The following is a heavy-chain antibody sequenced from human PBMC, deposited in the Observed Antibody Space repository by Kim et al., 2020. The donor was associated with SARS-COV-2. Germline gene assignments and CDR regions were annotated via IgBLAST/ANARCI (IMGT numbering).Heavy chain of an antibody. CDR3: AKTGYYGYLRNAFDI. CDR2: IWFDESDK. D-gene: IGHD3-16*01. Sequence: GGSLRLSCAASGFTFSTYTVHWVRQAPGKGLEWVAVIWFDESDKYYADSVKGRFTISRDNSKNTLYLQMNSLRAEDTAVYYCAKTGYYGYLRNAFDIWGQGTTVSVSS. V-gene: IGHV3-33*06. J-gene: IGHJ3*02. CDR1: GFTFSTYT.